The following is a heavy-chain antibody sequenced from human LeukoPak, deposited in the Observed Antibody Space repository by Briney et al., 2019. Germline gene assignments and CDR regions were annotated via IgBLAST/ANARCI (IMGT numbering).Heavy chain of an antibody. CDR2: IYTSGST. V-gene: IGHV4-4*07. D-gene: IGHD6-13*01. J-gene: IGHJ5*02. CDR1: GGSISSYY. CDR3: ARVRRRAAAGSDWFDP. Sequence: SETLSLTCTVSGGSISSYYWSWIRQPAGKGLEWIGRIYTSGSTNYNPSLKSRVTMSVETSKNQFSLKLSFVTAADTAVYYCARVRRRAAAGSDWFDPGGQGTLVTVSS.